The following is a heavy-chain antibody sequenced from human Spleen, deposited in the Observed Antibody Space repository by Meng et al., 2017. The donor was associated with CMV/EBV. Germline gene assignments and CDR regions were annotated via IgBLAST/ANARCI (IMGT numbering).Heavy chain of an antibody. CDR2: IHHRGST. J-gene: IGHJ5*02. Sequence: FSGSCWSWIRQPPGKGLEWIGEIHHRGSTNYNPSLKSRVTISVDTSKNQFSLKLSSVTAADTAVYYCARAKVIDCSSTSCYRKNWFDPWGQGTLVTVSS. D-gene: IGHD2-2*01. V-gene: IGHV4-34*01. CDR3: ARAKVIDCSSTSCYRKNWFDP. CDR1: FSGSC.